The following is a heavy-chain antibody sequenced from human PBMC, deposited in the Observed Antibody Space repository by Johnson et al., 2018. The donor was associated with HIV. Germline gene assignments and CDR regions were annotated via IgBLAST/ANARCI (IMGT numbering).Heavy chain of an antibody. D-gene: IGHD2-8*01. Sequence: QVLLLESGGGVVQPGRSLRLSCAASGFTFSSYAMHWVRQAPGKGLEWVAVISYDGSNKYYADSVKGRFTISRDNSKNTLYLQMNSLRAEDTAVYYCAKWRIIYAFDIWGQGTMVTVSS. V-gene: IGHV3-30*04. CDR1: GFTFSSYA. CDR3: AKWRIIYAFDI. J-gene: IGHJ3*02. CDR2: ISYDGSNK.